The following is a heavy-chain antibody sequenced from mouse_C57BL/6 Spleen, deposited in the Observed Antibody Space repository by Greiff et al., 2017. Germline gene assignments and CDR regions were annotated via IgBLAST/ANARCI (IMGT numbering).Heavy chain of an antibody. CDR2: ISSGSSTI. D-gene: IGHD1-1*01. CDR1: GFTFSDYG. CDR3: ARRTTVVAFDY. Sequence: EVKLVESGGGLVKPGGSLKLSCAASGFTFSDYGMHWVRQAPEKGLEWVAYISSGSSTIYYADTVKGRFTISRDNAKNTLFLQRTSLRSEDTAMYYCARRTTVVAFDYWGQGTTLTVSS. V-gene: IGHV5-17*01. J-gene: IGHJ2*01.